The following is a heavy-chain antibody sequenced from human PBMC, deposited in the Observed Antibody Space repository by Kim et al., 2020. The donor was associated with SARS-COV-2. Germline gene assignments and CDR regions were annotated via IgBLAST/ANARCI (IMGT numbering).Heavy chain of an antibody. CDR1: GGSISGYL. V-gene: IGHV4-59*13. D-gene: IGHD6-13*01. J-gene: IGHJ4*02. Sequence: SETLSLTCTVSGGSISGYLWTWIRQPPGKGLQWIGYIYYTGSTTYNPSLKSRVSISVDTSREQFSLKLSSVTAADTAVYYCARVRLGAAGLPDYWGQGTL. CDR2: IYYTGST. CDR3: ARVRLGAAGLPDY.